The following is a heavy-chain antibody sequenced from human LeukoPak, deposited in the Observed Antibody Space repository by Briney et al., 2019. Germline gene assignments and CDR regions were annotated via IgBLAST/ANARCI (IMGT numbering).Heavy chain of an antibody. J-gene: IGHJ4*02. Sequence: WASVKVSCKASGYTFTSYAMHWVRQAPGQRLEWMGWINAGNGNTKYSQEFQGRVTITRDTSASTAYMELSSLRSEDMAVYYCARSTLYHDSSGYTYPFDYWGQGTLVTVSS. CDR1: GYTFTSYA. V-gene: IGHV1-3*03. CDR2: INAGNGNT. CDR3: ARSTLYHDSSGYTYPFDY. D-gene: IGHD3-22*01.